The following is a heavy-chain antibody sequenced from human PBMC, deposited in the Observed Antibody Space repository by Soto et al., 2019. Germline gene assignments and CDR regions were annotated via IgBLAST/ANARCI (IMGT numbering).Heavy chain of an antibody. CDR1: GGSISSYY. CDR3: ARDAIHFGDSSSWYPSNFDY. Sequence: SETLSLTCTVSGGSISSYYWSWIRQPPGKGLEWIGYIYYSGSTNYNPSLKSRVTISVDTSENQFSLYLQMNSLRDEDTAVYYCARDAIHFGDSSSWYPSNFDYWGQGTLVTVSS. CDR2: IYYSGST. D-gene: IGHD6-13*01. J-gene: IGHJ4*02. V-gene: IGHV4-59*12.